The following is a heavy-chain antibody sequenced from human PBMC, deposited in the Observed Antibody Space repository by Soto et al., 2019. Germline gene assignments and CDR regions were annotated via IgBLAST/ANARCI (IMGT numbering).Heavy chain of an antibody. CDR2: INGGNGKT. CDR3: AREDWNDVSINFDY. J-gene: IGHJ4*02. V-gene: IGHV1-3*01. D-gene: IGHD1-1*01. CDR1: GYTFTNYA. Sequence: ASVKVSCKASGYTFTNYAMHWVRQAPGQRLEWMGWINGGNGKTKYSQQFRGRVTITRDTSASTAYLELSSLRSEDTAVYFCAREDWNDVSINFDYWGQGTLVTVS.